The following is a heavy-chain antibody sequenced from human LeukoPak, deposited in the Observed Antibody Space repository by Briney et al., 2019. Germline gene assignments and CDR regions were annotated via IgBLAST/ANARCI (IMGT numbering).Heavy chain of an antibody. J-gene: IGHJ4*02. Sequence: SETLSLTCTASGGSISSYYWSWIRQPPEKGLEWIGYIYYSGSTNYNPSLKSRVTISVDTSKNQFSLKLSSVTAADTAVYYCARDQYSGSYWAYWGQGTLVSVSS. D-gene: IGHD1-26*01. CDR2: IYYSGST. V-gene: IGHV4-59*01. CDR1: GGSISSYY. CDR3: ARDQYSGSYWAY.